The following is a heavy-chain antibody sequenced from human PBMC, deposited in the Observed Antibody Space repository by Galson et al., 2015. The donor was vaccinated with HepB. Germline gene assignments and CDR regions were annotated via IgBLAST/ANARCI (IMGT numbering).Heavy chain of an antibody. D-gene: IGHD1-26*01. CDR2: INPNSSGT. CDR3: ARTMGATLPYPIYYYGMDV. J-gene: IGHJ6*02. V-gene: IGHV1-2*04. CDR1: GSTFTGYY. Sequence: SVTVSCKASGSTFTGYYMHWVRQAPGQGLEWMGWINPNSSGTNYAQKFQGWVTMTRDTSISTAYMELSRLRSDDTAVYYCARTMGATLPYPIYYYGMDVWGQGTTVTVSS.